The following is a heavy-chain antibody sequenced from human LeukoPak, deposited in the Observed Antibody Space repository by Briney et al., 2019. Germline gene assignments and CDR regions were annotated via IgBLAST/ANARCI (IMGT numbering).Heavy chain of an antibody. Sequence: GGSLRLSCAASGFTFSSYAMSWVRQAPGKGLEWVSAISSSGGSTYYADSVKGRFTISRDNSKNTLYLQMNSLRAEDTAVYYCAKDVEWLRFILDYWGQGTLVTVSS. CDR1: GFTFSSYA. V-gene: IGHV3-23*01. D-gene: IGHD5-12*01. CDR2: ISSSGGST. CDR3: AKDVEWLRFILDY. J-gene: IGHJ4*02.